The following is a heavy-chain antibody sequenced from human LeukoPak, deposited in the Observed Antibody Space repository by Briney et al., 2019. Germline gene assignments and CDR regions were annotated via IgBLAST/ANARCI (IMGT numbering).Heavy chain of an antibody. CDR3: AGSVGAPYYYYYMDV. V-gene: IGHV3-20*04. Sequence: GVSLRLPCGVSVFPFDDYGMRWVPRARGGGRVWVSRFNWNGDSTGDTDSVKGRFTSSSDKAKNSLYLQMNSLRAEDTALYYCAGSVGAPYYYYYMDVWGKGTTVTVSS. CDR2: FNWNGDST. J-gene: IGHJ6*03. CDR1: VFPFDDYG. D-gene: IGHD1-26*01.